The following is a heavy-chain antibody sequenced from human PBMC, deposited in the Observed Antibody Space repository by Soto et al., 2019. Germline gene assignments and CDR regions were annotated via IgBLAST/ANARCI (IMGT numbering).Heavy chain of an antibody. CDR2: IYYSGST. CDR1: GGSISSGGYY. D-gene: IGHD1-26*01. J-gene: IGHJ4*02. CDR3: ALQVGATMTCFDY. V-gene: IGHV4-31*03. Sequence: SETLSLTCTVSGGSISSGGYYWSWIRQHPGKGLEWIGYIYYSGSTYYNPSLKSRVTISVDTSKNQFSLKLSSVTAADTAVYYCALQVGATMTCFDYWGQGTLVTVSS.